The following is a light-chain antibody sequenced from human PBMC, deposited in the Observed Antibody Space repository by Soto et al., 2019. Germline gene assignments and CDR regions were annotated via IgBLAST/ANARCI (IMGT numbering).Light chain of an antibody. V-gene: IGKV1-39*01. Sequence: IQVTQSPPTLSASLGDRVTITCRASQAISTWMAWYQQKPGKAPKLLVYDASTLQSGVASRFSGSGSGTDVTITISSLQTKDVATYYCQQSYSTPITFGQGTRLEIK. CDR1: QAISTW. CDR2: DAS. CDR3: QQSYSTPIT. J-gene: IGKJ5*01.